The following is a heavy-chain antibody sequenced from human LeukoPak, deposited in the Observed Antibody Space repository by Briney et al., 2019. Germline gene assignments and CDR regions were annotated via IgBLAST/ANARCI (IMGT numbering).Heavy chain of an antibody. D-gene: IGHD6-13*01. V-gene: IGHV3-15*05. CDR2: IKNKTNGGTT. CDR3: AKIALDLGSSWWVPYDY. Sequence: GGSLRLSCAASGFTLSNAYMSWVRQAPGKGLEWVGRIKNKTNGGTTDYAAPVKGRFTISRDDSKNSLYLQMNSLRTEDTALYYCAKIALDLGSSWWVPYDYWGQGTLVTVSS. CDR1: GFTLSNAY. J-gene: IGHJ4*02.